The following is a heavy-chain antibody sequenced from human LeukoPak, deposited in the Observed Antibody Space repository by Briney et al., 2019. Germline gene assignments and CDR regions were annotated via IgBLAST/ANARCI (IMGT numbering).Heavy chain of an antibody. D-gene: IGHD4-17*01. CDR3: ARVPYTTVTTPYYFDY. CDR2: INHSGST. V-gene: IGHV4-34*01. CDR1: GGSFSGYY. Sequence: SETLPLTCAVYGGSFSGYYWSWIRQPPGKGLEWIGEINHSGSTNYNPSLKSRVTMSVDTSKNQFSLKLSSVTAADTAVYYCARVPYTTVTTPYYFDYWGQGTLVTVSS. J-gene: IGHJ4*02.